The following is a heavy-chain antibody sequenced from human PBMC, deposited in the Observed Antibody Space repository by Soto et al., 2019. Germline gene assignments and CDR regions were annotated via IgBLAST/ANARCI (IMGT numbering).Heavy chain of an antibody. D-gene: IGHD3-9*01. J-gene: IGHJ4*02. V-gene: IGHV4-30-2*01. CDR3: ARGTIELRYSSTYYFDY. CDR1: GGSISSGGYS. Sequence: PSETLSLTCAVSGGSISSGGYSWSWIRQPPGKGLEWIGYIYHSGSTYYNPSLKSRVTISVDRSKNQFSLKLSSVTAADTAVYYCARGTIELRYSSTYYFDYWGQGTLVTVSS. CDR2: IYHSGST.